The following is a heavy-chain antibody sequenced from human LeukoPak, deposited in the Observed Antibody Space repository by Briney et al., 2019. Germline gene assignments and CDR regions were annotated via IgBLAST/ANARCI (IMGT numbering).Heavy chain of an antibody. CDR3: ARGDIVVGGNWFDP. Sequence: GGSLRLSCAASGFTFSSYGMHWVRQAPGKGLEWVAFIRYDGSNKYYADSVKGRFTISRDNSKNTLYLQMNSLRAEDTAVYYCARGDIVVGGNWFDPWGQGTLVTVSS. D-gene: IGHD2-2*01. V-gene: IGHV3-30*02. J-gene: IGHJ5*02. CDR2: IRYDGSNK. CDR1: GFTFSSYG.